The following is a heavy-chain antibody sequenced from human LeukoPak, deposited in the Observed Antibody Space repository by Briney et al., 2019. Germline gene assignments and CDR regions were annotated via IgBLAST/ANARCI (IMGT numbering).Heavy chain of an antibody. CDR3: AKDWRRIVVVVAAPSDAFDI. V-gene: IGHV3-23*01. Sequence: PGGSLRLSFAASGFTFSSYGMHWVRQAPGKGLEWVSAISGSGENTYYVDSVKGRFTISRDNSKNTLYLQMNSLRAEDTAVYYCAKDWRRIVVVVAAPSDAFDIWGQGTMVTVSS. D-gene: IGHD2-15*01. CDR2: ISGSGENT. J-gene: IGHJ3*02. CDR1: GFTFSSYG.